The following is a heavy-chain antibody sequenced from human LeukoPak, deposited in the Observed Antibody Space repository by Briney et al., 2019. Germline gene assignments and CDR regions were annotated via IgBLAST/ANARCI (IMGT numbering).Heavy chain of an antibody. CDR1: GYTFTSYD. CDR2: MNPNSGNT. Sequence: ASVKVSCKASGYTFTSYDINWVRQATGQGLGWMGWMNPNSGNTGYAQKFQGRVTITRNTSISTAYMELSSLRSEDTAVYYCARVFAYYYYMDVWGKGTTVTVSS. V-gene: IGHV1-8*03. D-gene: IGHD3-16*01. CDR3: ARVFAYYYYMDV. J-gene: IGHJ6*03.